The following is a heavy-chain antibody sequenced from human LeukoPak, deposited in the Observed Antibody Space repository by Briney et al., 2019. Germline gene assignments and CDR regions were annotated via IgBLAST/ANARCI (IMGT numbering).Heavy chain of an antibody. D-gene: IGHD3-22*01. Sequence: ASVTVSSTASGYTFTSYGISWVRQAPGQGLEWMGWISAYNGNTNYAQKLQGRVTMTTDTSTSTAYMELRSLRSDDTAVYYCARSGAYYYDSSGYTKRFDPWGQGTLVTVSS. CDR1: GYTFTSYG. V-gene: IGHV1-18*01. CDR2: ISAYNGNT. CDR3: ARSGAYYYDSSGYTKRFDP. J-gene: IGHJ5*02.